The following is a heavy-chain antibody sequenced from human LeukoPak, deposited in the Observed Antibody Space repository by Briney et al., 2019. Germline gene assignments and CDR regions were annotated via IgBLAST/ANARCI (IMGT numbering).Heavy chain of an antibody. CDR2: MSSGSSNI. V-gene: IGHV3-48*01. CDR3: ARGHGSGDGMGG. CDR1: GFTFSSYS. Sequence: GGSLRLSCAASGFTFSSYSKNWVRQAPGEGLEWLSYMSSGSSNIYYADSVKGRFNSSRDNAKNSLYLQMDSLRAEDTAVYYCARGHGSGDGMGGWGQGTTVTVS. J-gene: IGHJ6*02. D-gene: IGHD3-10*01.